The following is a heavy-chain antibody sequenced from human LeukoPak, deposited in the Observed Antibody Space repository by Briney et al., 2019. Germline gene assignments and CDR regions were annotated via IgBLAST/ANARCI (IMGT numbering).Heavy chain of an antibody. CDR1: GYTLTELS. CDR2: FDPEDGET. CDR3: ATYCSSTSCLYNWFDP. D-gene: IGHD2-2*01. J-gene: IGHJ5*02. Sequence: ASVKVSCKVSGYTLTELSMHWVRQAPGKGLEWMGGFDPEDGETIYAQKFQGRVTMTEDTSTDTAYMELSSLRSEDTAVYYCATYCSSTSCLYNWFDPWGQGTLVTVSS. V-gene: IGHV1-24*01.